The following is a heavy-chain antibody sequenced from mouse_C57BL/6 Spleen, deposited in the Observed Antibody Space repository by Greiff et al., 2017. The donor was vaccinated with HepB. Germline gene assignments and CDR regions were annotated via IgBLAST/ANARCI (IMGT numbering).Heavy chain of an antibody. J-gene: IGHJ4*01. Sequence: VQRVESGPGLVAPSQSLSITCTVSGFSLTSYAISWVRQPPGKGLEWLGVIWTGGGTNYNSALKSRLSISKDNSKSQVFLKMNSLQTDDTARYYCASYYYGSHYAMDYWGQGTSVTVSS. D-gene: IGHD1-1*01. V-gene: IGHV2-9-1*01. CDR3: ASYYYGSHYAMDY. CDR1: GFSLTSYA. CDR2: IWTGGGT.